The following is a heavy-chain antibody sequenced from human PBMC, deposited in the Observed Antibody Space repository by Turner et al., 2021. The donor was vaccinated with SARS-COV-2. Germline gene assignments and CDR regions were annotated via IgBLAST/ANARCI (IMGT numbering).Heavy chain of an antibody. D-gene: IGHD2-21*01. V-gene: IGHV3-33*01. J-gene: IGHJ4*02. Sequence: QVQLVESGGGVVQPGRSLRLSCAAAGFTFSRYGMHWVRQAPGKGLEWVAIIWYDGSNKYYADSVKGRFTISRDNSKNTLYLQMNSLRAEDTAVYYCARNRVDCGGDCYSFDYWGQGTLVTVSS. CDR2: IWYDGSNK. CDR3: ARNRVDCGGDCYSFDY. CDR1: GFTFSRYG.